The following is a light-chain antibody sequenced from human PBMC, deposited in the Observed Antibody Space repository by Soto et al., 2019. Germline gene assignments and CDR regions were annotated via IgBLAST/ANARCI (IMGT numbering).Light chain of an antibody. CDR2: AAS. Sequence: DIQLTQSPSFLSASVGDRVTVTCRSSQDISSYLAWYQQKPGKVPKLLTYAASTLQSGVPSRFSASGSGTDFTLTISSLQPEDVATYYCQNYNSAPLTFGGGTKVDI. V-gene: IGKV1-27*01. J-gene: IGKJ4*01. CDR3: QNYNSAPLT. CDR1: QDISSY.